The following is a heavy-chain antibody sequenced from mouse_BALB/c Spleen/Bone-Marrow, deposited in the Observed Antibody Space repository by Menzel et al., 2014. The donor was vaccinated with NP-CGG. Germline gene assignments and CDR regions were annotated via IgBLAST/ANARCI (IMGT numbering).Heavy chain of an antibody. J-gene: IGHJ4*01. D-gene: IGHD2-4*01. CDR3: ARKGAMITHYYAMDY. V-gene: IGHV5-17*02. CDR2: ISNGSSPI. CDR1: GFTFSSFG. Sequence: EVKLMESGGGLVQPGGSRKLSCAASGFTFSSFGMHWVRQAPEKGLEWVAYISNGSSPIYYADTVKGRFTISRDNPKNTLFLQMTSLRSGDTAMYYCARKGAMITHYYAMDYWGQGTSVTVSS.